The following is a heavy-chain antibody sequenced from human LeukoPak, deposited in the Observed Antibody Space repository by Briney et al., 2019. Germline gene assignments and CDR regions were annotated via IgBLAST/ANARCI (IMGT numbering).Heavy chain of an antibody. CDR3: ARAGGTYYDFWSAH. V-gene: IGHV1-2*02. CDR2: INPHSGVT. CDR1: VYTFNDYY. J-gene: IGHJ4*02. Sequence: ASVNVSCKAAVYTFNDYYIHWVPQAPGQRLQWMGWINPHSGVTLDAQKFKGRVTLTMDRSISTAYMELSRLRSDDTAVYYCARAGGTYYDFWSAHWGQGTLVTVSS. D-gene: IGHD3-3*01.